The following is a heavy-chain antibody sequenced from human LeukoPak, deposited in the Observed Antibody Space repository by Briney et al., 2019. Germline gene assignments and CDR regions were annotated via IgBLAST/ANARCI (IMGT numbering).Heavy chain of an antibody. V-gene: IGHV4-61*01. Sequence: SETLSLTCTVSGYSISSGSYWGWIRQPPGKGLEWIAYIYYSGSTNYNPSLKSRVTISVDTSKNQFSLKLSSVTAADTAVYYCARVYYSNSYDYWYFDLWGRGTLVTVSS. J-gene: IGHJ2*01. CDR3: ARVYYSNSYDYWYFDL. CDR1: GYSISSGSY. D-gene: IGHD6-13*01. CDR2: IYYSGST.